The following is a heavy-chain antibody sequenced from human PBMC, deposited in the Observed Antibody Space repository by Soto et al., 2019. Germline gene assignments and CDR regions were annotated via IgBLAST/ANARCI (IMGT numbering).Heavy chain of an antibody. Sequence: GGSLRLSCAASGVSVSSYRMECVRLAPGKGLEWVAATTYDGGIKHYVDSVKGRFTISRDNSKNTLYLQMNSLRVEDTATYYCAGALENPYFYYGLNVWGQGTTVTVSS. CDR1: GVSVSSYR. CDR3: AGALENPYFYYGLNV. CDR2: TTYDGGIK. D-gene: IGHD1-1*01. V-gene: IGHV3-30*03. J-gene: IGHJ6*02.